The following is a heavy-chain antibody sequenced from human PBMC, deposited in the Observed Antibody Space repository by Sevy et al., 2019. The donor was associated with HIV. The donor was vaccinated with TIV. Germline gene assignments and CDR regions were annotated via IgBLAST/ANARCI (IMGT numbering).Heavy chain of an antibody. CDR3: TTSAAATRGFDY. J-gene: IGHJ4*02. V-gene: IGHV5-51*01. D-gene: IGHD2-2*01. Sequence: GESLKISCKGSGYSFTTYWIGWVRQKPGKGLEWMGIIYPDDSDTRYSPSFQGQVTISADKSISTAYLQWSSPKASDTAMYYCTTSAAATRGFDYWGQGTLVTVSS. CDR2: IYPDDSDT. CDR1: GYSFTTYW.